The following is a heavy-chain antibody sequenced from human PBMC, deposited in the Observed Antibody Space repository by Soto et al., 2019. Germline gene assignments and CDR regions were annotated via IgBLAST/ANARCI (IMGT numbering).Heavy chain of an antibody. D-gene: IGHD2-2*02. J-gene: IGHJ6*02. Sequence: GGSLRLSCAASGFTFSSYGMHWVRQAPGKGLEWVAVIWYDGSNKYYADSVKGRFTVSRDNSKNTLYLQMNSLRAEDTAVYYCARDLGYCSSTSCYNYYYYYGMDVWGQGTTVTVSS. CDR3: ARDLGYCSSTSCYNYYYYYGMDV. CDR2: IWYDGSNK. V-gene: IGHV3-33*01. CDR1: GFTFSSYG.